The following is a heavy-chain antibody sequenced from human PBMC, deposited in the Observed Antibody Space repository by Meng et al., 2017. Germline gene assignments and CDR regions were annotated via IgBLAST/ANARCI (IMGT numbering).Heavy chain of an antibody. V-gene: IGHV1-3*01. CDR1: GYTFTSYA. J-gene: IGHJ4*02. D-gene: IGHD4-17*01. Sequence: ASVKVSCKASGYTFTSYAMHWVRQAPGQRLEWMGWINAGNGNTKYSQKFQGRVTITRDTSASTAYVELSSLRSEDTAVYYCARVPRGYGDYRYFDYWGQGTLVTVSS. CDR2: INAGNGNT. CDR3: ARVPRGYGDYRYFDY.